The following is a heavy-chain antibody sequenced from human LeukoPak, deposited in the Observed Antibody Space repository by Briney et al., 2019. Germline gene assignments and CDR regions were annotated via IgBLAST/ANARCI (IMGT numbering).Heavy chain of an antibody. CDR1: GFTFSSYE. Sequence: GGSLRLSCAASGFTFSSYEMNWVRQAPGKGLEWVSYISSSGSTIYYADSVKGRFTISRDNAKNSLYLQMDSLRAEDTAVYYCARDSRWFGEFFWGQGTLVTVSS. CDR2: ISSSGSTI. V-gene: IGHV3-48*03. D-gene: IGHD3-10*01. J-gene: IGHJ1*01. CDR3: ARDSRWFGEFF.